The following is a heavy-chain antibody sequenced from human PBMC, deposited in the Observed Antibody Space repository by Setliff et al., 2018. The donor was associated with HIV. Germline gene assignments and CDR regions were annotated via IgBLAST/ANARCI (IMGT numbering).Heavy chain of an antibody. CDR3: ARTLYSGFSSFDY. Sequence: VASVKVSCKASGYTFTGNYIHWVRQAPGQGLEWMGWINPNSGGTNYEQKFQGRVTMTRDTSISTAYMELSRLRSDDTALYYCARTLYSGFSSFDYWGQGTLVTVSS. CDR2: INPNSGGT. J-gene: IGHJ4*02. CDR1: GYTFTGNY. D-gene: IGHD3-3*01. V-gene: IGHV1-2*02.